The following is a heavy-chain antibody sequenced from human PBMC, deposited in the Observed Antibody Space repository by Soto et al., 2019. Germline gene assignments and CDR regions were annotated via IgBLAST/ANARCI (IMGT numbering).Heavy chain of an antibody. D-gene: IGHD6-13*01. CDR2: IHSSGST. V-gene: IGHV4-4*07. Sequence: SETLSLTCTVSGASMNSYHWSWIRQPAGKGLEWIGHIHSSGSTNYNPSLKSRVTMSVDTSKNQFSLRLMSLTAADTAVYYCARDQGVAAAGITWFDPWGQGSLVTVLL. CDR1: GASMNSYH. J-gene: IGHJ5*02. CDR3: ARDQGVAAAGITWFDP.